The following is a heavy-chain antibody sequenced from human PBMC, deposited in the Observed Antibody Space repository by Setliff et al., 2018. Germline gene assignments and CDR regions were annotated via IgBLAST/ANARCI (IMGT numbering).Heavy chain of an antibody. CDR1: GFRFTNFG. J-gene: IGHJ4*02. D-gene: IGHD6-19*01. CDR3: VRSSAPQVVLAADFDF. CDR2: ISPYSGNT. V-gene: IGHV1-18*01. Sequence: ASVKVSCKTSGFRFTNFGFSWVRQAPGQGLEWLGSISPYSGNTNYPQLLQDRVTMTIDTSATTVYMELKSLRSDDTAVYYCVRSSAPQVVLAADFDFWGQGTPVTVSS.